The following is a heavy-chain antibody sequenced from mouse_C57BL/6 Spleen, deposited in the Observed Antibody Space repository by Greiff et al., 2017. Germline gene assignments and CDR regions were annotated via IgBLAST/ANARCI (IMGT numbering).Heavy chain of an antibody. V-gene: IGHV1-53*01. Sequence: QVQLQHPGTELVKPGASVKLSCKASGYTFTSYWMHWVKQRPGQGLEWIGNINPSNGGTNYNEKFKCKATLTVDKSSSTAYMQLSSLTSEDSAVYYGDRDRALGYGSTHLYYWGQGTTLTVSS. CDR1: GYTFTSYW. CDR3: DRDRALGYGSTHLYY. J-gene: IGHJ2*01. D-gene: IGHD1-1*01. CDR2: INPSNGGT.